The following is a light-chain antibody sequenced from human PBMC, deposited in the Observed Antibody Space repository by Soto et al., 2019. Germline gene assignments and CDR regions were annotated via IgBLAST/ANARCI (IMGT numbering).Light chain of an antibody. J-gene: IGKJ1*01. Sequence: EIVMTQSPATLSVSPGERATLSCRASQRVSSNLAWYQQKPGQAPRLLVYGASTRATGIPARFSGSVSGTEFTLTISSLQSEDSAVYYCQEYSAWWTFGQGTKVEIK. V-gene: IGKV3-15*01. CDR2: GAS. CDR3: QEYSAWWT. CDR1: QRVSSN.